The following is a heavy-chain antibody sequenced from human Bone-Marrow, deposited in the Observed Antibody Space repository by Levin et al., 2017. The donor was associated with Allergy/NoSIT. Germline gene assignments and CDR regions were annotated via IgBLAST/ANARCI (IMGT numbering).Heavy chain of an antibody. J-gene: IGHJ4*02. CDR2: IIPIFGTA. D-gene: IGHD1-26*01. V-gene: IGHV1-69*06. CDR1: GGTFSSYA. CDR3: ASRVNSGSYAY. Sequence: ASVKVSCKASGGTFSSYAISWVRQAPGQGLEWMGGIIPIFGTANYAQKFQGRVTITADKSTSTAYMELSSLRSEDTAVYYCASRVNSGSYAYWGQGTLVTVSS.